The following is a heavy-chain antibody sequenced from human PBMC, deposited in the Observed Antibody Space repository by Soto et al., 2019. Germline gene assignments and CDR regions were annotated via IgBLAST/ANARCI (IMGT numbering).Heavy chain of an antibody. CDR1: GFTFSSCA. Sequence: GGSPRLSCAASGFTFSSCAMSWVRQAPGKGLEWVSTVTGSGSNTYYADSVKGRFIISRDNSKNTLYLQMNSLRAEDTAVYYFATVLSAAGTDHWGQGTLVTVSS. CDR3: ATVLSAAGTDH. CDR2: VTGSGSNT. V-gene: IGHV3-23*01. J-gene: IGHJ4*02. D-gene: IGHD6-13*01.